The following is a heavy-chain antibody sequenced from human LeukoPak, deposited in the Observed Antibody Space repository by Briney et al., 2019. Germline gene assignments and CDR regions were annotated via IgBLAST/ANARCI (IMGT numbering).Heavy chain of an antibody. D-gene: IGHD3-22*01. CDR3: VRDGVYYYDSSGYSHFDY. J-gene: IGHJ4*02. V-gene: IGHV3-66*02. CDR2: IYSGGDT. Sequence: PGGSLRLSCAASGFTVSNIYMTWVRQAPGEGLEWVSVIYSGGDTYYAESVKGRFTISRDNSKNTLYLQMNSLRAEDTAVYYCVRDGVYYYDSSGYSHFDYWGQGTLVTVSS. CDR1: GFTVSNIY.